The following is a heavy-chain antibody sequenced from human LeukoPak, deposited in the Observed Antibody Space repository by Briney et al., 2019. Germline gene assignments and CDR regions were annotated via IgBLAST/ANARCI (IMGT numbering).Heavy chain of an antibody. CDR2: IYYIWKT. D-gene: IGHD2-15*01. V-gene: IGHV4-59*01. J-gene: IGHJ5*02. CDR3: ARLAVATTSWFDP. CDR1: GGSINSYY. Sequence: SETLSLTCKVSGGSINSYYWSWIRQPPGKGLEWVGYIYYIWKTNYNPSLKSRVTISLDTSKNQVSLILTSVTAADTAVYYCARLAVATTSWFDPWGQGTLVTVSS.